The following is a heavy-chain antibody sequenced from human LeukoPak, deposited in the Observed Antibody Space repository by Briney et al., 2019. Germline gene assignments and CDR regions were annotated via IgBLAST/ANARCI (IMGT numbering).Heavy chain of an antibody. J-gene: IGHJ5*01. CDR1: GYTFTRYY. CDR2: TNPNSGGT. V-gene: IGHV1-2*04. D-gene: IGHD6-13*01. CDR3: ARGLEAAGTDTSNCFDW. Sequence: ASVKVSCKASGYTFTRYYMHWVRQAPGQGREWMGWTNPNSGGTNHAPKFQGWVTMTRDTSISKAYMELSRRRSDDAAVYYCARGLEAAGTDTSNCFDWWHQGTLVIVSS.